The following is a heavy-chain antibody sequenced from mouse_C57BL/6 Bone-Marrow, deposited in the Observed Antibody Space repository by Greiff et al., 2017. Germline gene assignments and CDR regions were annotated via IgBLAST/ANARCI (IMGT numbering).Heavy chain of an antibody. CDR3: TVRYPGY. J-gene: IGHJ2*01. CDR2: IRLKSDNYAT. V-gene: IGHV6-3*01. Sequence: EVKLEESGGGLVQPGGSMKLSCVASGFTFSNYWMNWVRQSPAKGLEWVAQIRLKSDNYATHYAESVKGRFTISRDDSKSSVYLQMNNLRAEDTGIYYCTVRYPGYWGQGTTLTVSS. D-gene: IGHD1-1*01. CDR1: GFTFSNYW.